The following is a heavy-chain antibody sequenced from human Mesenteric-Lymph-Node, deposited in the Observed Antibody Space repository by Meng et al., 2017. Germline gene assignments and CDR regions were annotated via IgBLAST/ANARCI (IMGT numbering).Heavy chain of an antibody. D-gene: IGHD3-22*01. J-gene: IGHJ4*01. V-gene: IGHV4-31*03. Sequence: QVKLQESGPVLVKPSQTLSLTCTVSGGSISSGGHSWSWIRQHPGKGLEWIAYIYYSGSTYYNPSLKSRVILSVDTSKNQFSLKLSSVTAADTAVYYCARVDSSGYFLDYWGQGTLVTVSS. CDR2: IYYSGST. CDR1: GGSISSGGHS. CDR3: ARVDSSGYFLDY.